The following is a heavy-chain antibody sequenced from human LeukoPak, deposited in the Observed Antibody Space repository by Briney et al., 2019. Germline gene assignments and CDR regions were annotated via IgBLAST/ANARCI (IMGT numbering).Heavy chain of an antibody. V-gene: IGHV1-24*01. CDR1: GYTFTSYA. Sequence: ASVKVSCKASGYTFTSYAMNWVRQAPGQGLEWMGGFDPEDGETIYAQKFQGRVTMTEDTSTDTAYMELSSLRSEDTAVYYCATWGGATNLWYFDLWGRGTLVTVSS. D-gene: IGHD1-26*01. CDR2: FDPEDGET. J-gene: IGHJ2*01. CDR3: ATWGGATNLWYFDL.